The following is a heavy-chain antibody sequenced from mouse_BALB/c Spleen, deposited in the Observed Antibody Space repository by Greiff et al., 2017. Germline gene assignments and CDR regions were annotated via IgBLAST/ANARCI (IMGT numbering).Heavy chain of an antibody. D-gene: IGHD4-1*01. Sequence: EVQRVESGPGLVKPSQSLSLTCTVTGYSITSDYAWNWIRQFPGNKLEWMGYISYSGSTSYNPSLKSRISITRDTSKNQFFLQLNSVTTEDTATYYCARDPGFDYWGQGTTLTVSS. CDR3: ARDPGFDY. CDR2: ISYSGST. J-gene: IGHJ2*01. V-gene: IGHV3-2*02. CDR1: GYSITSDYA.